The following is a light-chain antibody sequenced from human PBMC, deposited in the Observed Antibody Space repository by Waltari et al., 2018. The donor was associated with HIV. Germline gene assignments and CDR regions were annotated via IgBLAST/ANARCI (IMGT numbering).Light chain of an antibody. CDR1: GSSKQY. CDR3: HSEDNTGAAF. Sequence: SSGLTQPPSVSVSPGQTAKTTCSGDGSSKQYDFWYQQKTGQAPVLVIYKDTERPSNIPERFSGATSGTTVTLTISGVQAEDEADYFCHSEDNTGAAFFGGGTRLTVL. CDR2: KDT. V-gene: IGLV3-25*03. J-gene: IGLJ2*01.